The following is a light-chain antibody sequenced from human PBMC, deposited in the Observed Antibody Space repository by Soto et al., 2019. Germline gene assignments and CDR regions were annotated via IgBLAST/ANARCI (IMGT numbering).Light chain of an antibody. CDR1: QSVDSTY. Sequence: EIVLTQSPGTLSLSPGERATLFCRASQSVDSTYLAWYQQKPGQAPRLLIYSASSRATGVPDRFSGSGSGTDFTLTISRLEPDDFAVYYCQQYGGTFLTFGQGTRLEIK. CDR2: SAS. V-gene: IGKV3-20*01. CDR3: QQYGGTFLT. J-gene: IGKJ5*01.